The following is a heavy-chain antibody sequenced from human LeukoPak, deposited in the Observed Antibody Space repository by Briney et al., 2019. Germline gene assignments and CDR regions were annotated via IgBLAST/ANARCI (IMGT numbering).Heavy chain of an antibody. CDR3: AKGVHSGYDWNGMDV. CDR2: ISSSGGTK. D-gene: IGHD5-12*01. Sequence: GGSLRLSCATSGFTFSDYYMSWIRQAPGKGLEFISYISSSGGTKYYADSVKGRFTISRDNAKNTLYLQMNSLRAEDTAVYYCAKGVHSGYDWNGMDVWGQGTTVTVSS. J-gene: IGHJ6*02. V-gene: IGHV3-11*04. CDR1: GFTFSDYY.